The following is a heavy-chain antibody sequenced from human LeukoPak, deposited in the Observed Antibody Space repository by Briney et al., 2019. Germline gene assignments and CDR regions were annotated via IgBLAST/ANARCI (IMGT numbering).Heavy chain of an antibody. D-gene: IGHD2-21*02. CDR3: ARGKDIYCGGDCSALDD. CDR2: ISTNGGST. V-gene: IGHV3-64*02. Sequence: GGSLRLSCAASGFTFSSYAMRWVRQAPGKGLEYVSAISTNGGSTYYADSVKGRFTISRDNSKNTVYLQMGSLRPEDMAVYYCARGKDIYCGGDCSALDDWGQGTLVTVSS. J-gene: IGHJ4*02. CDR1: GFTFSSYA.